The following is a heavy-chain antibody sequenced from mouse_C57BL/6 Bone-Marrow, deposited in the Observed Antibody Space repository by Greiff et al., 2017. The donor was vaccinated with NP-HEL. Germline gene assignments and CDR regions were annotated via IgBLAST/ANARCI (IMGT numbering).Heavy chain of an antibody. CDR1: GYTFTSYW. CDR3: ASITTVVKDY. D-gene: IGHD1-1*01. J-gene: IGHJ2*01. Sequence: ASGYTFTSYWMHWVKQRPGQGLEWIGNINPSNGGTNYNEKFKSKATLTVDKSSSTAYMQLSSLTSEDSAVYYCASITTVVKDYWGQGTTLTVSS. CDR2: INPSNGGT. V-gene: IGHV1-53*01.